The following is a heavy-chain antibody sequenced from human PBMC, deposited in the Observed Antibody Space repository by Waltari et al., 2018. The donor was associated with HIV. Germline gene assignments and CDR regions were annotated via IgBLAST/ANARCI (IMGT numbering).Heavy chain of an antibody. V-gene: IGHV3-48*01. CDR2: ISSGSRTI. Sequence: EVQLVESGGGLVQPGGSLRLSCAASGFTFSSYSMNWVRQAPGKGLGLVSYISSGSRTIYDADSVKGRCTISRDNAKNALYLQMNRLRAEETAVDYCARVEGDVWGQGTTVTVSS. CDR1: GFTFSSYS. CDR3: ARVEGDV. J-gene: IGHJ6*02.